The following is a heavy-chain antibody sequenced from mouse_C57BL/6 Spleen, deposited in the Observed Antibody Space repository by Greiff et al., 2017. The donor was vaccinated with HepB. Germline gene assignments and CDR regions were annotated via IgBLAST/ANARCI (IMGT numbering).Heavy chain of an antibody. D-gene: IGHD1-1*01. CDR1: GYTFTSYW. CDR2: IHPNSGST. CDR3: ARWTVVATGDAMDY. V-gene: IGHV1-64*01. J-gene: IGHJ4*01. Sequence: QVQLQQPGAELVKPGASVKLSCKASGYTFTSYWMHWVKQRPGQGLEWIGMIHPNSGSTNYNEKFKSKATLTVDKSSSTAYMQLSSLTSEDSAVYYCARWTVVATGDAMDYWGQGTSVTVSS.